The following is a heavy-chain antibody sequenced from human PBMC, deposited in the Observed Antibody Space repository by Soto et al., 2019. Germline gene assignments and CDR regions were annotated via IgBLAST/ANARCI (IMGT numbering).Heavy chain of an antibody. J-gene: IGHJ3*01. Sequence: VQLSQSGGGLVQRGGSLRLSCEGSGFTFGDYGINWVRQAPGKGLEWVSGISGSGNQKDYSASVKGRFTISRDNSKNTVIRQMTGVTAGDTGVNFCAKYQDWGRPDPGAFDVWGQGTMVTVSS. D-gene: IGHD7-27*01. V-gene: IGHV3-23*01. CDR2: ISGSGNQK. CDR1: GFTFGDYG. CDR3: AKYQDWGRPDPGAFDV.